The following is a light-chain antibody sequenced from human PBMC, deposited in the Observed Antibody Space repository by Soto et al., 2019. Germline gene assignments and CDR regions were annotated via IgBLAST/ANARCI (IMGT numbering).Light chain of an antibody. Sequence: QSVLTQPPSASGSPGQSVTISCTGTSSDVGGYNYVSWYQQHPGKAPKLMIYEVSKRPSGVPDRFSGSKSGNTASLTVSGLQAEDEADYYCTATDDRLTGPVFGGGTKLTVL. CDR3: TATDDRLTGPV. CDR2: EVS. J-gene: IGLJ2*01. CDR1: SSDVGGYNY. V-gene: IGLV2-8*01.